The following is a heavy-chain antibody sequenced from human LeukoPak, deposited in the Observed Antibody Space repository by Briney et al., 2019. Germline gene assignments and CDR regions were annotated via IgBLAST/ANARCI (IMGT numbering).Heavy chain of an antibody. CDR2: TYYSGST. Sequence: SETLSLTCTVSGGSISSYYWSWIRQPPGKGLEWIGYTYYSGSTNYNPSLKSRVTISVDTSKNQFSLKLSSVTAADTAVYYCARGVRGIQLWLRRNWFDPWGQGTLVTVSS. CDR1: GGSISSYY. CDR3: ARGVRGIQLWLRRNWFDP. J-gene: IGHJ5*02. D-gene: IGHD5-18*01. V-gene: IGHV4-59*01.